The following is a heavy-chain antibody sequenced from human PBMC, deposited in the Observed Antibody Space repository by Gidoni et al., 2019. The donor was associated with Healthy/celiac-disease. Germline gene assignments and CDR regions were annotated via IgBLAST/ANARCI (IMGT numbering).Heavy chain of an antibody. CDR3: ARANLGYCSGGSCFWFDP. D-gene: IGHD2-15*01. Sequence: QVQLVQSGAEVKKPGASVKVSCKASGYTFTSYGISWVRQAPGQGLEWMGWISDYNGNTNYAQKLQGRVTMTTDTSTSTAYMELRSLRSDDTAVYYCARANLGYCSGGSCFWFDPWGQGTLVTVSS. CDR1: GYTFTSYG. J-gene: IGHJ5*02. V-gene: IGHV1-18*01. CDR2: ISDYNGNT.